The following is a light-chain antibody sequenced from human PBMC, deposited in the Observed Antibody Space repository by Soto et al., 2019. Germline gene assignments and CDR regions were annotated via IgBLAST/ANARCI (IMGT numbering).Light chain of an antibody. V-gene: IGKV3-11*01. CDR3: QQRNNWPLT. CDR2: EAL. CDR1: RSISTY. J-gene: IGKJ4*02. Sequence: ETVLTQSPATLSLSPGERATLSCRASRSISTYLAWYQQKPGQAPRLLIYEALNRATGIPARFSGSGSGTDFTLTISSLEPEDFGVYYCQQRNNWPLTFGGGTKVEIK.